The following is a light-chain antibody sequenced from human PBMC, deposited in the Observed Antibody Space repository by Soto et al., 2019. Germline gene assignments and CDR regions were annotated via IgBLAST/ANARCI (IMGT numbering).Light chain of an antibody. Sequence: QSALTQPASVSGSPGQSITISCTGTSSDVGGYDFVSWYQQRPGKAPKLIIYDVSNRPSGVSNRFSGSKSGNTASLTISGLQAEYEADYYCTSYTRSDIGVFGGGTKLTVL. V-gene: IGLV2-14*01. J-gene: IGLJ3*02. CDR3: TSYTRSDIGV. CDR1: SSDVGGYDF. CDR2: DVS.